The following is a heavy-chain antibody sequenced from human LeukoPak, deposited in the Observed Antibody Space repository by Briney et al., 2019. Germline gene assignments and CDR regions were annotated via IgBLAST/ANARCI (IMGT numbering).Heavy chain of an antibody. CDR2: VYPGDSDI. CDR3: ARRAYCGGDCYSDY. J-gene: IGHJ4*02. CDR1: GYSFTTYW. Sequence: GESLKISCQASGYSFTTYWIAWVRQLPGKGLEWMGRVYPGDSDIRYSPSFEGQVTISADKSISTAYLQWSSLKASDTAMYYCARRAYCGGDCYSDYWGQGTLVTVSS. V-gene: IGHV5-51*01. D-gene: IGHD2-21*02.